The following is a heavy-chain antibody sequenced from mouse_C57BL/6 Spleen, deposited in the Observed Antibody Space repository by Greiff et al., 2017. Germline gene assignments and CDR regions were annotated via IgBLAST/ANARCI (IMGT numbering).Heavy chain of an antibody. Sequence: QVQLQQSGAELVKPGASVKISCKASGYAFSSYWMNWVKQRPGKGLEWIGQIYPGDGDTNYNGKFKGKATLTADKSSSTAYMQLSSLTSEGSAVYFCARNSYYYGSSSDYWGQGTTLTVSS. CDR3: ARNSYYYGSSSDY. J-gene: IGHJ2*01. CDR1: GYAFSSYW. CDR2: IYPGDGDT. D-gene: IGHD1-1*01. V-gene: IGHV1-80*01.